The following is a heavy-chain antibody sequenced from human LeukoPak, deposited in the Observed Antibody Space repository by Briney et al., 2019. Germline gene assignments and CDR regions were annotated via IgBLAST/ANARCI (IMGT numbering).Heavy chain of an antibody. CDR1: GLTFSSFG. D-gene: IGHD3-10*01. Sequence: GRCLSLSCAASGLTFSSFGMHWVRQAPGKGLEWVAFIRFDESNTYYAESVKGRFTISRDNSRNAVYLQMNSLRAEDTAVYYCARYRYYGSGSHDLDGWGQGTLVTVPS. CDR2: IRFDESNT. CDR3: ARYRYYGSGSHDLDG. V-gene: IGHV3-33*01. J-gene: IGHJ4*02.